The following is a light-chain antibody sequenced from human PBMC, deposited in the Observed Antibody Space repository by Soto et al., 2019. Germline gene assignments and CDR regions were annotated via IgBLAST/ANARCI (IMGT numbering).Light chain of an antibody. CDR3: SSYTSSSTSWV. CDR1: SSDVGGYNY. V-gene: IGLV2-14*01. CDR2: EVS. J-gene: IGLJ3*02. Sequence: QSALTQPASVSGSPGQSITISCTGTSSDVGGYNYVSWYQQHPGKAPKLMIYEVSNRPSGVSNRFSGSKSGNTASLTISGLQAEDDDDYYCSSYTSSSTSWVFGGGTKLTVL.